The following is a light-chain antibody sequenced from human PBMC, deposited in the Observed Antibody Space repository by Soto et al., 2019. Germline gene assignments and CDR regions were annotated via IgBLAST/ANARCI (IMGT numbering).Light chain of an antibody. Sequence: IQLTQSPSSRSASVGERVTVSCRASQGISIYLAWYQQKPGKAPNLLIYAASTLQSGVPSRFSGSGSGTDFTLTISSLQTEDFATYYCQQLNSYSWTFGQWTKVDIK. V-gene: IGKV1-9*01. CDR2: AAS. J-gene: IGKJ1*01. CDR1: QGISIY. CDR3: QQLNSYSWT.